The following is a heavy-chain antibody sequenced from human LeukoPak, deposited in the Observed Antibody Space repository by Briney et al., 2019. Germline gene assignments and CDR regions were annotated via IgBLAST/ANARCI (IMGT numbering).Heavy chain of an antibody. CDR2: INTNSGGT. J-gene: IGHJ6*03. CDR1: GYTFTGHY. D-gene: IGHD3-10*01. CDR3: ARGTYGSGSYYIDYYYYYMDV. Sequence: ASVKVSCKASGYTFTGHYIDWVRQAPGQGLEWMGWINTNSGGTNYAQKFQGRVTMTRDTSISTAYMELSRLRSDDTAVYYCARGTYGSGSYYIDYYYYYMDVWGKGTTVTISS. V-gene: IGHV1-2*02.